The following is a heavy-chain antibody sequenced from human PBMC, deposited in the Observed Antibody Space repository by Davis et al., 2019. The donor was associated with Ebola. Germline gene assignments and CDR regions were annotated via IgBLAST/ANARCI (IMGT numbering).Heavy chain of an antibody. CDR2: FGTGDDT. CDR1: GFIFRNYV. Sequence: GESLKISCETSGFIFRNYVMSWVRQAPGKGLEWVSTFGTGDDTYYADSVKGRFAISRDNSRGTLYLQMNSLRVEDSAIYYCVKDSSNIWFDIWGQGTLVTVSS. CDR3: VKDSSNIWFDI. J-gene: IGHJ3*02. D-gene: IGHD2/OR15-2a*01. V-gene: IGHV3-23*01.